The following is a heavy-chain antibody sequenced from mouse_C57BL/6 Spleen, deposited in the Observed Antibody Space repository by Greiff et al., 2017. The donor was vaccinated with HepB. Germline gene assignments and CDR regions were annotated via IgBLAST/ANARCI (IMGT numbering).Heavy chain of an antibody. J-gene: IGHJ3*01. V-gene: IGHV5-4*03. CDR3: ARGAYYSNYPFAY. D-gene: IGHD2-5*01. CDR1: GFTFSSYA. Sequence: EVKLVESGGGLVKPGGSLKLSCAASGFTFSSYAMSWVRQTPEKRLEWVATISDGGSYTYYPDNVKGRFTISRDNAKNNLYLQMSHLKSEDTAMYYCARGAYYSNYPFAYWGQGTLVTVSA. CDR2: ISDGGSYT.